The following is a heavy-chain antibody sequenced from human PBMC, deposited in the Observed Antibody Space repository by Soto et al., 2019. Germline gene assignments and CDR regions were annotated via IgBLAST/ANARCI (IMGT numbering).Heavy chain of an antibody. V-gene: IGHV4-39*01. Sequence: SETLSLTCTVSCGSISVTDVFWGWVRQPPGKGLEWIGNVDYSGTAYFSPSLATRVTFHVDTSKNQFSLTLYSVTAADTAVYSCARITVRNLAYWAPGIMVTVSS. CDR1: CGSISVTDVF. D-gene: IGHD1-20*01. CDR2: VDYSGTA. J-gene: IGHJ4*02. CDR3: ARITVRNLAY.